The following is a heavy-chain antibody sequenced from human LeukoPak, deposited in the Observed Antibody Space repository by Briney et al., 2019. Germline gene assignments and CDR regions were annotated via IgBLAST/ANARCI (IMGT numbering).Heavy chain of an antibody. CDR2: INHSGTTT. J-gene: IGHJ4*02. CDR1: GYSVSSGYW. V-gene: IGHV4-4*02. CDR3: ARNDYYSADC. Sequence: SGTLSLTCAVSGYSVSSGYWWSWVRQSPGKGLEWIGEINHSGTTTNYNPFLKSRVAISLDKPNNQFSLEVTSMTAADTAVYYCARNDYYSADCWGQGALVTVSS. D-gene: IGHD3-10*01.